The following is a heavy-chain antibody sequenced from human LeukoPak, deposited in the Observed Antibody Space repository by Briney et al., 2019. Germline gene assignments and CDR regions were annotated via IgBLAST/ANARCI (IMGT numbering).Heavy chain of an antibody. CDR3: AREGVLRYNWYFDL. V-gene: IGHV1-8*01. CDR2: MNPNSGNT. CDR1: GYTFTSYD. Sequence: GASVKVSCKASGYTFTSYDINWVRQATGQGLEWMGWMNPNSGNTGYAQKFQGRVTMTRNTSISTAYMELSSLRSEDTAVYYCAREGVLRYNWYFDLWGRGTLVTVSS. D-gene: IGHD2-8*02. J-gene: IGHJ2*01.